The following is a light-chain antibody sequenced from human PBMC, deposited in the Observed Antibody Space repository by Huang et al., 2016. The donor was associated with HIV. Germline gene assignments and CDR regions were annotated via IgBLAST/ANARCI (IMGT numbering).Light chain of an antibody. CDR2: AAS. CDR1: QGVHNF. CDR3: LQYYTFPWT. V-gene: IGKV1-17*03. Sequence: DIQMTQSPSAMSASVGGRVTITCRASQGVHNFLAWFQQKSGKVPKRLIYAASNLQSGVPSRFCGSGSGTDFTLTITNLEPEDSATYFCLQYYTFPWTFGRGTKVK. J-gene: IGKJ1*01.